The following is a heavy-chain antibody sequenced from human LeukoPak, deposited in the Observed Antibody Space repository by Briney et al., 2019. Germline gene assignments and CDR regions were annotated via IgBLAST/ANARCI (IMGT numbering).Heavy chain of an antibody. J-gene: IGHJ4*02. CDR3: ARHIWSGYYTYYFDY. CDR1: GGSISNSIDY. Sequence: SGTLSLTCTVSGGSISNSIDYWGWVRQPPGKGLEWIGSIYYGGSTYYNPSLKSRVTISVDTSKNQFSLKLSSVTAADTAVYYCARHIWSGYYTYYFDYWGQGSPVTVSS. CDR2: IYYGGST. D-gene: IGHD3-3*01. V-gene: IGHV4-39*01.